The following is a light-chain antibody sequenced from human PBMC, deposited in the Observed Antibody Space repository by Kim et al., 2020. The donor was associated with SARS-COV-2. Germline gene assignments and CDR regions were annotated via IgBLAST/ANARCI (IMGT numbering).Light chain of an antibody. CDR2: DAS. V-gene: IGKV1-5*01. CDR1: QSTCRW. Sequence: AAVGDRVTITCRASQSTCRWLAWYLQKPGKAPKLLIYDASSLQSGVPSRFSGSGSGTEFTLTISSLQPDEFATYYCLQYHSYPGTFGQGTKVDI. CDR3: LQYHSYPGT. J-gene: IGKJ1*01.